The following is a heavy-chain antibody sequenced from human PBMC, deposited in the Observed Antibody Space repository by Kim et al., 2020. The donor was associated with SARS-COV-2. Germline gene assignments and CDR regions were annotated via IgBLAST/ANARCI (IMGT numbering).Heavy chain of an antibody. Sequence: DSVKGRFTISRDNSKNPLYLQMNSRGAEDTAVYYCAKSGSGWYYYGMDVWGQGTTVTVSS. V-gene: IGHV3-23*03. D-gene: IGHD6-19*01. CDR3: AKSGSGWYYYGMDV. J-gene: IGHJ6*02.